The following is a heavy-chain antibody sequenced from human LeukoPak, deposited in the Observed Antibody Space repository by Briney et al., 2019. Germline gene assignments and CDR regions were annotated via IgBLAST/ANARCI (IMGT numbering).Heavy chain of an antibody. J-gene: IGHJ5*02. V-gene: IGHV5-10-1*01. CDR1: GYSFSSYW. CDR3: ASSRAGTLKVHNWFDP. D-gene: IGHD6-19*01. Sequence: GESLKISCKGSGYSFSSYWISWVRQMPEKGLEWMGRIDPTDSYTDYSPSFQGHVTISVDRSISTAYLQWSSLKASDTAMYFCASSRAGTLKVHNWFDPWGQGSLVTVSS. CDR2: IDPTDSYT.